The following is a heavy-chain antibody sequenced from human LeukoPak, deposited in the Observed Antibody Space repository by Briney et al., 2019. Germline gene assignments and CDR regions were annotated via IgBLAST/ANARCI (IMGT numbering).Heavy chain of an antibody. J-gene: IGHJ4*02. CDR2: MNPNSGNT. V-gene: IGHV1-8*01. CDR1: GYTFTSYD. D-gene: IGHD4-17*01. Sequence: RWASVKVSCKASGYTFTSYDINWVRQATGQGLEWMGWMNPNSGNTGYAQKFQGRVTMTRNTSISTAYMELSSLRSEDTAVYYCARGVTTTRPHDYWGQGTLVTVSS. CDR3: ARGVTTTRPHDY.